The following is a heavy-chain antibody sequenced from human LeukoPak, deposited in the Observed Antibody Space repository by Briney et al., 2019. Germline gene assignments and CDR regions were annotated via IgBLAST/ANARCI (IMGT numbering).Heavy chain of an antibody. Sequence: GGSLRLSCAASGFTFDDYAMHWVRQAPGKGLEWVSGISWNSGSIGYADSVKGRFTISRDNAKNSLYLQMNSLRAEDTALYYCAKGPESLPNAFDIWGQGTMVTVSS. V-gene: IGHV3-9*01. CDR1: GFTFDDYA. CDR3: AKGPESLPNAFDI. J-gene: IGHJ3*02. CDR2: ISWNSGSI.